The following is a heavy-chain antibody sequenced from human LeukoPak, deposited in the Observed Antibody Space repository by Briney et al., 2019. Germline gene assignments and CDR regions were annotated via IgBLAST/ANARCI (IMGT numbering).Heavy chain of an antibody. CDR1: GYTFTGYY. CDR2: INPNSGGT. CDR3: ARSQDGGWYWFDP. V-gene: IGHV1-2*02. Sequence: ASVKVSCKASGYTFTGYYMHWVRQAPGQGLEWMGWINPNSGGTNYAQKFQGRVTMTRDTSISTAYMELSRLRSDDTAVYYCARSQDGGWYWFDPWGQGTLVIVSS. J-gene: IGHJ5*02. D-gene: IGHD6-19*01.